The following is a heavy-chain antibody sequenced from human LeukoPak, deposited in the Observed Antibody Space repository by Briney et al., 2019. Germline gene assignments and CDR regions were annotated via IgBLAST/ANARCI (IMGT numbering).Heavy chain of an antibody. CDR3: AELGITMIGGV. D-gene: IGHD3-10*02. CDR1: GFTFSSYE. J-gene: IGHJ6*04. Sequence: PGGSLRLSCAASGFTFSSYEMNWVRQAPGKGLEWVSYISSSSSTIYYADSVKGRFTISRDNAKNLLYLQMNSLRAEDTAVYYCAELGITMIGGVWGKGTTVTISS. CDR2: ISSSSSTI. V-gene: IGHV3-48*03.